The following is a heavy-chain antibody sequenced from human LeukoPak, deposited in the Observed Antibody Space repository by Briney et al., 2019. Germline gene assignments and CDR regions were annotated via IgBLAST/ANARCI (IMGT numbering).Heavy chain of an antibody. D-gene: IGHD3-9*01. CDR3: ARDGQSPDKN. CDR2: ISSSGSTI. J-gene: IGHJ4*02. CDR1: GFTFSDYY. V-gene: IGHV3-11*01. Sequence: AWGPLRLSCAASGFTFSDYYMSWIRQAPGKGLEWVSYISSSGSTIYYADSVKGRFTISSDNAKNSLYLQMNSLRAEDTAVYYCARDGQSPDKNWGQGTLVTVSP.